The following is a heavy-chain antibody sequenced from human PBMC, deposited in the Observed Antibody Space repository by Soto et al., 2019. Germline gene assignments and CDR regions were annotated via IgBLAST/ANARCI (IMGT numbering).Heavy chain of an antibody. Sequence: GGSLRLSCAASGFTFSSYWMSWVRQAPGKGLEWVANIKQDGSEKYYVDSVKGRFTISRDNAKNSLYQQMNSLRAEDTAVDYCANDRPYDFWSGYIPFDYWGQGTLVTVSS. V-gene: IGHV3-7*01. D-gene: IGHD3-3*01. CDR3: ANDRPYDFWSGYIPFDY. CDR2: IKQDGSEK. CDR1: GFTFSSYW. J-gene: IGHJ4*02.